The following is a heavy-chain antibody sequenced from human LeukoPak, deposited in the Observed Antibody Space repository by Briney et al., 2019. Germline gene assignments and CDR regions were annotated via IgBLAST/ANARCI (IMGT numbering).Heavy chain of an antibody. D-gene: IGHD3-9*01. CDR2: MSPTSGNT. CDR1: RYTFSSSD. Sequence: GASVKVSCKASRYTFSSSDINWVRQAAGQGFEWMGWMSPTSGNTGYAQNFQGRVTITADESTSTAYMELSSLRSEDTAVYYCARVPNYEILTGYLAHWGQGTLVTVSS. J-gene: IGHJ4*02. CDR3: ARVPNYEILTGYLAH. V-gene: IGHV1-8*01.